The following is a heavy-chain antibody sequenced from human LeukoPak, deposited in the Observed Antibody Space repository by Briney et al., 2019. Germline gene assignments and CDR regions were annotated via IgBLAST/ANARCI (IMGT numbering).Heavy chain of an antibody. V-gene: IGHV3-23*01. J-gene: IGHJ4*02. Sequence: AGGSLRLSCAASGFTFSRYDMSWVRQAPGKGLEWVSAISGSGGSTYYADSVKGRFTISRDNAKNSLYLQMNSLRAEDTAAYYCARDKDGYPKDPFDYWGQGTLVTVSS. CDR1: GFTFSRYD. CDR3: ARDKDGYPKDPFDY. D-gene: IGHD5-24*01. CDR2: ISGSGGST.